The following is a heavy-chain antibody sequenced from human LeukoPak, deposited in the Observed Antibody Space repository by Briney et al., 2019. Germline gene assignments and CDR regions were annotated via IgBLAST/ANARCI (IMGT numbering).Heavy chain of an antibody. D-gene: IGHD1-26*01. J-gene: IGHJ4*02. CDR2: ITTGDGNT. Sequence: PGGSLRLSCTASGFTFSSYTMTWVRQAPGKGLKWVSTITTGDGNTYYADSVKGRFTISRDNSKNTLYLQMNSLRAEDTAVYYCAKDVGKWESLHFFDYWGQGTLVTVSS. CDR1: GFTFSSYT. V-gene: IGHV3-23*01. CDR3: AKDVGKWESLHFFDY.